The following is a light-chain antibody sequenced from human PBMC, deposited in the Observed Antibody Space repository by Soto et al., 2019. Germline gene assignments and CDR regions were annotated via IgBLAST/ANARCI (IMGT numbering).Light chain of an antibody. CDR1: QSISSN. Sequence: EIVMTQSPATLSVSPGERATLSCRASQSISSNLAWYQQRPGQAPRLLIYGASTRATGIPARFSGSGSGTEFTLTISSLQSEDFAVYYCQLYNSWPYTFGQGTKLEIK. CDR3: QLYNSWPYT. V-gene: IGKV3-15*01. J-gene: IGKJ2*01. CDR2: GAS.